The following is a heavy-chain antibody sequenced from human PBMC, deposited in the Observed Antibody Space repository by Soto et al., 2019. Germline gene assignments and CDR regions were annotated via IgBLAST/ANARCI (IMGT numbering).Heavy chain of an antibody. J-gene: IGHJ4*02. CDR2: ISYSGGST. D-gene: IGHD3-22*01. V-gene: IGHV3-23*01. CDR3: AKVRYYDSNGEIPRGFDY. CDR1: GFTFRSYA. Sequence: PGGSLRLSCAASGFTFRSYAMSWVRQAPGKGLEWVSVISYSGGSTYYADSVKGRFTISRDNSKNTLYLQMSSLRAEDTAVYYCAKVRYYDSNGEIPRGFDYWGRGTLVTVSS.